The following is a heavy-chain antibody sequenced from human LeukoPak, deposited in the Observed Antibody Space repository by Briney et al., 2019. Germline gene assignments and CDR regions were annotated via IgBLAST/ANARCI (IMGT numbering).Heavy chain of an antibody. CDR2: IKQDGSEK. Sequence: GGSLRLSCEASGFTFSTYWMNWVRQAPGKGLEWVANIKQDGSEKYYVDSVKGRFTISRDNAKNSLYLQMNSLRAEDTAVYYCARAFRITIFGVVRDLRYFDYWGQGTLVTVSS. CDR1: GFTFSTYW. CDR3: ARAFRITIFGVVRDLRYFDY. J-gene: IGHJ4*02. V-gene: IGHV3-7*01. D-gene: IGHD3-3*01.